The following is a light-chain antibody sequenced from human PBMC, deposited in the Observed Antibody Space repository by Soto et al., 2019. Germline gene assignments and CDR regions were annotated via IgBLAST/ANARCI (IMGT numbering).Light chain of an antibody. V-gene: IGKV3-20*01. J-gene: IGKJ1*01. CDR3: QQYDGSPPWT. Sequence: EIVLTQSPGTLSFSPGERATLSCRASLSVSSTSLAWYQQKPGQAPRLLIYGASNRATGIPDRFSGSGSGTDFTLTISRLEPEDFAVYYCQQYDGSPPWTFGLGTKV. CDR1: LSVSSTS. CDR2: GAS.